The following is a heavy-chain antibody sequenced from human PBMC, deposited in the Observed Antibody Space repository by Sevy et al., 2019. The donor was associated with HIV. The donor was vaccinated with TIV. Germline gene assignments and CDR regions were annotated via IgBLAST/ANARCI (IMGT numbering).Heavy chain of an antibody. V-gene: IGHV3-30*02. CDR3: AKGGLNSGSTDAFDI. CDR1: GFTFSSNG. CDR2: IRYDRSNK. J-gene: IGHJ3*02. D-gene: IGHD1-26*01. Sequence: GGSLRLSCAASGFTFSSNGMHWVRQAPGKGLEWVAFIRYDRSNKYYVDSVKGRFTISRDNSKNTLYLQMNSLRAEDTAVYYCAKGGLNSGSTDAFDIWGQGTMVTVSS.